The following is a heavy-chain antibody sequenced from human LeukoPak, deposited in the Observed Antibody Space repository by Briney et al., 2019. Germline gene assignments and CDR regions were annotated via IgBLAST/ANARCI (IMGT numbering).Heavy chain of an antibody. Sequence: ASVKVSCKASGYTFTGYYMHWVRQAPGQGLEWMGWINPNSGGTNYAQKFQGRVTMTRDTSISTAYMELSRLRSDDTAVYYCARDLSGSYLLYCFDYWGQGTLVTVSS. V-gene: IGHV1-2*02. CDR1: GYTFTGYY. J-gene: IGHJ4*02. CDR2: INPNSGGT. D-gene: IGHD1-26*01. CDR3: ARDLSGSYLLYCFDY.